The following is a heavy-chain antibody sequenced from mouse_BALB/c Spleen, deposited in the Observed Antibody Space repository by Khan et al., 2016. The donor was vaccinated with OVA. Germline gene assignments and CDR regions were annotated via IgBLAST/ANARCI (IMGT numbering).Heavy chain of an antibody. V-gene: IGHV1-80*01. J-gene: IGHJ3*01. CDR2: IYPGDGDT. D-gene: IGHD1-1*01. Sequence: QVQLQQSGAELVRPGSSVKISCKASGYAFSSYWMNWVKQRPGQGLEWIGQIYPGDGDTNYNGKFKGKATLTADKSSSTAYMQLSSLTSEDSAVYFCARGYYVAYWGQGTLVTGSA. CDR3: ARGYYVAY. CDR1: GYAFSSYW.